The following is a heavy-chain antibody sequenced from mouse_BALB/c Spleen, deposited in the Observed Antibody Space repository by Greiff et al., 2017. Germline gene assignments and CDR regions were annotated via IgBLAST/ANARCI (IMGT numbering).Heavy chain of an antibody. J-gene: IGHJ4*01. V-gene: IGHV6-6*02. D-gene: IGHD2-3*01. CDR2: IRLKSNNYAT. Sequence: EVMLVESGGGLVQPGGSMKLSCVASGFTFSNYWMNWVRQSPEKGLEWVAEIRLKSNNYATHYAESVKGRFTISRDDSKSSVYLQMNNLRAEDTGIYYCTRNGYYVGAMDYWGQGTSVTVSS. CDR3: TRNGYYVGAMDY. CDR1: GFTFSNYW.